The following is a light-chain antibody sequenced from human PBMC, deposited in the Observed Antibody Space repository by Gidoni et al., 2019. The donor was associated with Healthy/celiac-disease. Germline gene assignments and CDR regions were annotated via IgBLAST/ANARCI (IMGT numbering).Light chain of an antibody. J-gene: IGKJ2*04. CDR3: QQYGSSPPMRSS. V-gene: IGKV3-20*01. Sequence: EIVLTQSPGTLSLSPGERATLSCTASQSVSSSYLAWYQQKPGQAPRLLIYGASSRATGIPDRFSGSGSGTDFTLTISRLEPEDFAVYYCQQYGSSPPMRSSFGQGTKLEIK. CDR1: QSVSSSY. CDR2: GAS.